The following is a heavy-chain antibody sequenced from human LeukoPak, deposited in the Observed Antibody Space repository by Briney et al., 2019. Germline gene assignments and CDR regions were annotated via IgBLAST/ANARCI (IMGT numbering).Heavy chain of an antibody. V-gene: IGHV3-23*01. D-gene: IGHD4/OR15-4a*01. J-gene: IGHJ6*02. CDR3: AKGAYGDYYYYYAMDV. CDR1: GFTFSSNA. Sequence: GGSLRLSCAASGFTFSSNAMSWVRQAPGKGLEWVSSISGSGGSTFYADSVKGRCTISRDKSKNTLYLQMNSLRAEGTAVYYCAKGAYGDYYYYYAMDVWGQGTTVTVSS. CDR2: ISGSGGST.